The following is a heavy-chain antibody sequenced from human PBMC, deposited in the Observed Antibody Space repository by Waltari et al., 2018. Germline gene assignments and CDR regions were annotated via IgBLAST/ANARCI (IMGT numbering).Heavy chain of an antibody. CDR2: WNPNSGNT. Sequence: QVQLVQSGAEVKKPGASVKVSCKASGYTFTSYDINWVRQATGPGLEWMGWWNPNSGNTGYAQKFQSRVTITGDTSISTAYMELRSLRSEDTAVYYCAGGPSYGGTYCDCWGQGTLVTVSS. D-gene: IGHD4-17*01. CDR3: AGGPSYGGTYCDC. CDR1: GYTFTSYD. V-gene: IGHV1-8*03. J-gene: IGHJ4*02.